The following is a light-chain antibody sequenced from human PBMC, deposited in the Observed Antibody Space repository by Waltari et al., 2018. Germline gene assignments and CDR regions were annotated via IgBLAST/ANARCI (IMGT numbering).Light chain of an antibody. CDR1: QSVSSSY. Sequence: EIVLTQSPGTLSLSPGERATLSCRASQSVSSSYLAWYQQKPGQAPRLLIYGASSRATGIPDRFSGSGSGTDFTLTISRLEPEDFAVYYCQQYASSPPDTFGQGTKLEIK. V-gene: IGKV3-20*01. J-gene: IGKJ2*01. CDR3: QQYASSPPDT. CDR2: GAS.